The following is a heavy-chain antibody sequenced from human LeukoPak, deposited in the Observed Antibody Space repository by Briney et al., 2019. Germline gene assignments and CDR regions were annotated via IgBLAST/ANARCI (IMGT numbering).Heavy chain of an antibody. Sequence: ASVKVSCKASGHTFTDYYVHWVRQAPGQGLEWMGWINPNSGGTNYAQKFQGRVTMTRDTSISTAYMDLSRLRPDDTAVYYCAREGRGWYFDLWGRGTLVTVSS. J-gene: IGHJ2*01. CDR2: INPNSGGT. CDR3: AREGRGWYFDL. CDR1: GHTFTDYY. D-gene: IGHD3-10*01. V-gene: IGHV1-2*02.